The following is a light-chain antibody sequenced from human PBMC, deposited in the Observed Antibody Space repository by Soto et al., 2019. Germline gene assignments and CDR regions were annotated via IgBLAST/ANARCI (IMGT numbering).Light chain of an antibody. CDR3: QQSIRT. CDR1: QSVSSN. CDR2: GAS. J-gene: IGKJ1*01. Sequence: EIVMTQSPATLSVSPGERATLSCRASQSVSSNLAWYQQKPGQAPRLLIYGASTRATGIPARFSGSGSGTEFTLTISSLQSEDFAVYYCQQSIRTFGQGTKVEIK. V-gene: IGKV3-15*01.